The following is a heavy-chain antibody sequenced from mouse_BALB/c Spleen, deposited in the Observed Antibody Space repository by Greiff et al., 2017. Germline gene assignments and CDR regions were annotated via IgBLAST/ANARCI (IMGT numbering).Heavy chain of an antibody. CDR3: TRPYYGSSYDYYAMDY. J-gene: IGHJ4*01. V-gene: IGHV6-6*02. CDR1: GFTFSNYW. Sequence: EVKLVESGGGLVQPGGSMKLSCVASGFTFSNYWMNWVRQSPEKGLEWVAEIRLKSNNYATHYAESVKGRFTISRDDSKSSVYLQMNNLRAEDTGIYYCTRPYYGSSYDYYAMDYWGQGTSVTVSS. D-gene: IGHD1-1*01. CDR2: IRLKSNNYAT.